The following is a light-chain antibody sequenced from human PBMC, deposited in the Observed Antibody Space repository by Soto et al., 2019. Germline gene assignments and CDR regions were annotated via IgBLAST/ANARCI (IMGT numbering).Light chain of an antibody. J-gene: IGKJ3*01. V-gene: IGKV3-15*01. CDR2: GAS. Sequence: EIVMTQSPATLSVSPGERATLSCRASQSVSSDLAWYQQKPGQAPRLLIYGASTRATGIPARFSGSGSGTEFTLTISSLQFEDFALYYCQQYNNWPPFTFGPGTKVDIK. CDR3: QQYNNWPPFT. CDR1: QSVSSD.